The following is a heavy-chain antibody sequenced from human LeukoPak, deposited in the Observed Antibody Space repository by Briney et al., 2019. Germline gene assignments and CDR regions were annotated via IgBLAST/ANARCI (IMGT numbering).Heavy chain of an antibody. J-gene: IGHJ4*02. CDR1: GFTFSSYW. V-gene: IGHV3-23*01. CDR3: AKVLKTTVTSSRPYYFDY. CDR2: ISGSGGST. D-gene: IGHD4-11*01. Sequence: GGSLRLSCAASGFTFSSYWMSWVRQAPGKGLEWVSAISGSGGSTYYADSVKGRFTISRDNSKNTLYLQMNSLRAEDTAVYYCAKVLKTTVTSSRPYYFDYWGQGTLVTVSS.